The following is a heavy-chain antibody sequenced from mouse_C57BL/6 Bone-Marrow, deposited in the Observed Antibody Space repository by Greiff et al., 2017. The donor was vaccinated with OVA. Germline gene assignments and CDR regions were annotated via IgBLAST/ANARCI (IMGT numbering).Heavy chain of an antibody. D-gene: IGHD1-1*01. CDR2: ISDGGSYT. V-gene: IGHV5-4*01. CDR1: GFTFSSYA. Sequence: EVHLVESGGGLVKPGGSLKLSCAASGFTFSSYAMSWVRQTPEKRLEWVATISDGGSYTYYPDNVKGRFTISRDNAKNNLYLQMSHLKSEDTAMYYCARGRFTTVVEGFAYWGQGTLVTVSA. J-gene: IGHJ3*01. CDR3: ARGRFTTVVEGFAY.